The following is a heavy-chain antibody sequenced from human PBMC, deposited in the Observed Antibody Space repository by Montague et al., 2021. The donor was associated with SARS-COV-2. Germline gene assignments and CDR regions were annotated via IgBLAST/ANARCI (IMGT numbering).Heavy chain of an antibody. V-gene: IGHV4-31*03. CDR3: AGLTAGYCSGGSGYWATGLDV. J-gene: IGHJ6*02. CDR1: GGSISSGGYY. CDR2: TYYSGST. Sequence: TLSLTCTVSGGSISSGGYYWIWIRQHQGKGLEWIGYTYYSGSTYYNPSLKSRVTISVDTTKNQFSLKLISVTAADTAVYYCAGLTAGYCSGGSGYWATGLDVWGQGTLVTVSS. D-gene: IGHD2-15*01.